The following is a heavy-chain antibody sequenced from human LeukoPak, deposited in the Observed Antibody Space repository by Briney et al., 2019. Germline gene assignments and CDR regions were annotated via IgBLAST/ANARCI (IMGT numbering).Heavy chain of an antibody. J-gene: IGHJ6*03. V-gene: IGHV1-69*13. CDR3: ARGWLRVAGYYYYMDV. D-gene: IGHD5-24*01. CDR1: GGTFSSYA. CDR2: IVPIFGTA. Sequence: SVKVSCKASGGTFSSYAISWVRQAPGQGLEWMGGIVPIFGTANYAQKFQGRVTSTADESTSTAYMELSSLRSEDTAVYYCARGWLRVAGYYYYMDVWGKGTTVTVSS.